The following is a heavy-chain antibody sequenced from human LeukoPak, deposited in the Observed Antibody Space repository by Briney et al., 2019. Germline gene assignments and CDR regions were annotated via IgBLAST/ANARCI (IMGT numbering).Heavy chain of an antibody. CDR1: GFSLSTSGMC. D-gene: IGHD3-22*01. CDR2: MDWDDDK. CDR3: ARIARDYYDSSGPGPYYYYYMDV. Sequence: SGPTLVNPTQTLTLTCTFSGFSLSTSGMCVSWIRQPPGKALEWLARMDWDDDKYYSTSLKTRLTISKDPYKNQLVLTMTNMDPVDTATYYCARIARDYYDSSGPGPYYYYYMDVWGKGTTVIVSS. J-gene: IGHJ6*03. V-gene: IGHV2-70*11.